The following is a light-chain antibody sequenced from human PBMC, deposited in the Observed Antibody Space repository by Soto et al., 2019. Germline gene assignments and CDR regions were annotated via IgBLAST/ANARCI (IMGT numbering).Light chain of an antibody. CDR3: QQYNNWPPLT. CDR1: QSVSSN. Sequence: EIAMTQSPATLSVSPGERATLSCRASQSVSSNLAWYQQKPCQAPRLLIYGASTRATGIPARFSGSGSGTEYTLTNSSLQSEDFAVYYCQQYNNWPPLTFGAGTKVDI. V-gene: IGKV3-15*01. CDR2: GAS. J-gene: IGKJ3*01.